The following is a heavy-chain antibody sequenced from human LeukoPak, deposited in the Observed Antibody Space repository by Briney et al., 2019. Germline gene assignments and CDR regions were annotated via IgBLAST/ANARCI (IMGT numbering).Heavy chain of an antibody. CDR3: VKKSSAGSYYFDF. D-gene: IGHD6-6*01. V-gene: IGHV3-23*01. Sequence: PGGSLRLSCAASGFTFSGYDMNWVRQAPGKGLEWVSTISGSGGSTYYADSVKGRFIMSRDNSKNTLYLQMNSLRAEDTAVYYCVKKSSAGSYYFDFWGQGTLVTVSS. J-gene: IGHJ4*02. CDR2: ISGSGGST. CDR1: GFTFSGYD.